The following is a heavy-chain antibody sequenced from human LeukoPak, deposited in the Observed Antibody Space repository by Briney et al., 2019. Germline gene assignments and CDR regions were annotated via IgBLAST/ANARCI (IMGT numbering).Heavy chain of an antibody. Sequence: SQTLSLTCTVSGGSISSGGYYWSWIRQPPGKGLEWIGYIYHSGSTYYNPSLKSRVTISVDTSKNQFSLKLSSVTAADTAVYYCASPTPDSSGWGAVRYFDLWGRGTLVTVSS. CDR2: IYHSGST. CDR3: ASPTPDSSGWGAVRYFDL. V-gene: IGHV4-30-2*01. D-gene: IGHD6-19*01. CDR1: GGSISSGGYY. J-gene: IGHJ2*01.